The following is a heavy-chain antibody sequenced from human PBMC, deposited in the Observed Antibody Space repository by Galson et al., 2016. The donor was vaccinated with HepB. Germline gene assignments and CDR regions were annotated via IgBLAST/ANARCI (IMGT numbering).Heavy chain of an antibody. CDR1: GCSVTSCSYY. Sequence: ETLSLTCTVSGCSVTSCSYYWSWIRQSPGQGLECTGYIFYSWSTTYNPSLKSRVTISVDTSTNQFSPTLSSVTAADTAFYYCARALWARVFDLWGQGTMVSVSS. CDR2: IFYSWST. V-gene: IGHV4-61*01. J-gene: IGHJ3*01. D-gene: IGHD3-10*01. CDR3: ARALWARVFDL.